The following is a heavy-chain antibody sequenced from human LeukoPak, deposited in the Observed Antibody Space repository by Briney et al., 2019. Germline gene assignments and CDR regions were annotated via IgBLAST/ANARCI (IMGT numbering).Heavy chain of an antibody. CDR3: ASRGYDFWSGYPRYYFDY. Sequence: SETLSLTCAVSGGSISSSNWWSWVRQPPGKGLEGIGEINHSGSTNYNPSLKSRVTISVDTSKNQFSLKLSSVTAADTAVYYCASRGYDFWSGYPRYYFDYWGLGTLVTVSS. CDR2: INHSGST. V-gene: IGHV4-4*02. J-gene: IGHJ4*02. D-gene: IGHD3-3*01. CDR1: GGSISSSNW.